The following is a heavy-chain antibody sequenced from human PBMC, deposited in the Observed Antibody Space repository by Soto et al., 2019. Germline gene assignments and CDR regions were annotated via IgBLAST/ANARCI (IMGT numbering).Heavy chain of an antibody. CDR3: ARDGFFNYYGSGSYYNRENWFDP. Sequence: GASVKVCCKACGDGFTGCYRQWVRQAPGQGLEWMGWINPNSGGTNYAQKFQGWVTMTRDTSISTAYMELSRLRSDDTAVYYCARDGFFNYYGSGSYYNRENWFDPSGQGTLVTVSS. CDR1: GDGFTGCY. D-gene: IGHD3-10*01. V-gene: IGHV1-2*04. CDR2: INPNSGGT. J-gene: IGHJ5*02.